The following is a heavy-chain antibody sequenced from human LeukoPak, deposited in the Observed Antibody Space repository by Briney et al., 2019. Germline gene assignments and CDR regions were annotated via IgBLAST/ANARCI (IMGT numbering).Heavy chain of an antibody. Sequence: GGSLRLSCAASGFTFSSYAMSWVRQAPGKGLEWVSAISGSGGSTYYADSVKGRFTISRDNSRNTLYLQMNSLRAEDTAVYYCAKEYSSSSREGEGDYWGQGTLVTVSS. V-gene: IGHV3-23*01. CDR3: AKEYSSSSREGEGDY. D-gene: IGHD6-6*01. CDR1: GFTFSSYA. CDR2: ISGSGGST. J-gene: IGHJ4*02.